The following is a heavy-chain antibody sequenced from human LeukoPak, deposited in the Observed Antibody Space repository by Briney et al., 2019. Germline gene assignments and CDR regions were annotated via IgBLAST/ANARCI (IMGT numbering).Heavy chain of an antibody. CDR1: GFTFRSYE. J-gene: IGHJ3*02. CDR3: ATDVVTFGASDAFQI. CDR2: ISSSGTTT. D-gene: IGHD2/OR15-2a*01. V-gene: IGHV3-48*03. Sequence: GGSLRLSCVASGFTFRSYEMIWVRQTPGKGPEWVSSISSSGTTTYYADSVKGRFTISTDNAKISLDLQMNSLRGEDTALYYCATDVVTFGASDAFQIWGQGTMVTVSS.